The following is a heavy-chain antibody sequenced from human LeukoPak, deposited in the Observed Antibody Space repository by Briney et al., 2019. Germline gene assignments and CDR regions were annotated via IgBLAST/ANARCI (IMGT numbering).Heavy chain of an antibody. CDR2: ISSRGSTI. CDR3: AGDNYEGGGRYYFYMDV. CDR1: GFTFSSYE. Sequence: GGSLRLSCAASGFTFSSYEMNWVRQAPGKGLEWVSYISSRGSTIYYADSVKGRFTISRDNAKNSLYLQMNRLRAEDTAVYYCAGDNYEGGGRYYFYMDVWGKGTTVTISS. D-gene: IGHD3-22*01. J-gene: IGHJ6*03. V-gene: IGHV3-48*03.